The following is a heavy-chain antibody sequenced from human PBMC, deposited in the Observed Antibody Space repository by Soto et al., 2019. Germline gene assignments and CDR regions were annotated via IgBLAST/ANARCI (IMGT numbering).Heavy chain of an antibody. CDR2: IKSNSDGGTT. CDR1: GFTFGDAW. CDR3: NTYTSSRKYDY. Sequence: PVGSLRLSCAASGFTFGDAWMSWVRQAPGKGLEWVGRIKSNSDGGTTDYAAPVKGRFTISRDDSKNTMYLQMNSLKTEDTAVYYCNTYTSSRKYDYWGQGTLVTGSS. J-gene: IGHJ4*02. D-gene: IGHD6-13*01. V-gene: IGHV3-15*01.